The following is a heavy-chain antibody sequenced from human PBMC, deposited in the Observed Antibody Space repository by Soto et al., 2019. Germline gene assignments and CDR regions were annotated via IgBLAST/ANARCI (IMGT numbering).Heavy chain of an antibody. J-gene: IGHJ3*01. Sequence: GASVKVSCKTSGGTFSSYAISWVRQAPGQGLEWMGGIIPIFGTANYAQKFQGRVTITADESTSTAYMELSSLRSEDTAVYYCAKVRPLRDCTRTSCLGAFDLWGQGTMVTVSS. CDR3: AKVRPLRDCTRTSCLGAFDL. CDR1: GGTFSSYA. CDR2: IIPIFGTA. D-gene: IGHD2-2*01. V-gene: IGHV1-69*13.